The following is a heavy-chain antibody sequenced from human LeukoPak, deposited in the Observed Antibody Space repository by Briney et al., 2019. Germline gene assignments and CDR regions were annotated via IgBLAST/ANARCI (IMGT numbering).Heavy chain of an antibody. CDR1: GYTFTSYG. D-gene: IGHD3-10*01. V-gene: IGHV1-18*01. Sequence: ASVKVSCRASGYTFTSYGISWVRQAPGQGLEWMGWISAYNGNTNYAQKLQGRVTMTTDTSTSTAYMELRSLRSDDTAVYYCARDGPFGSPYYYGSGSYPAFGVFDYWGQGTLVTVSS. J-gene: IGHJ4*02. CDR2: ISAYNGNT. CDR3: ARDGPFGSPYYYGSGSYPAFGVFDY.